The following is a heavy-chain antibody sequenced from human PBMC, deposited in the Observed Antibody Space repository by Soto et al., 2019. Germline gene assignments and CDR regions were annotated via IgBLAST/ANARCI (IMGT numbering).Heavy chain of an antibody. CDR2: IYYSGST. V-gene: IGHV4-59*01. CDR1: GGSIRNYY. Sequence: PSETLSLTCTVSGGSIRNYYWSWIRQPPGKGLEWIGYIYYSGSTNYNPSLKGRVTISVDSSKNQFSLKLNSVTAADTAVYYCARENYGDFFDYWGQGTLVTVSS. CDR3: ARENYGDFFDY. D-gene: IGHD4-17*01. J-gene: IGHJ4*02.